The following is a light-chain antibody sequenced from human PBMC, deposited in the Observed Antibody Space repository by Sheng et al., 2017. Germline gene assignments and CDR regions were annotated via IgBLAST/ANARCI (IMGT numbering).Light chain of an antibody. V-gene: IGLV3-21*04. J-gene: IGLJ1*01. CDR1: NIGSKR. CDR2: YNS. Sequence: SYVLTQPPSVSVAPGKTATITCGGNNIGSKRVHWYQQKPGQAPVLVISYNSDRPSGIPERFSGSKSANTATLTISRVEAGDEADYYCQVWHSSSDQSVFGTGTKVTVL. CDR3: QVWHSSSDQSV.